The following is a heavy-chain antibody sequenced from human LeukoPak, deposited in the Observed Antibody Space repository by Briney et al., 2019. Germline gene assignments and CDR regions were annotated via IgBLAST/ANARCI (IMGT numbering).Heavy chain of an antibody. CDR3: ARDGGGYSYGYPNWFDP. CDR1: GFTFSSYE. J-gene: IGHJ5*02. D-gene: IGHD5-18*01. CDR2: ISSSGSTI. Sequence: GGSLRLSCAASGFTFSSYEMNWVGQAPGKGLEWVSYISSSGSTIYYADSVKGRFTISRDNAKNSLYLQMNSLRAEDTAVYYCARDGGGYSYGYPNWFDPWGQGTLVTVSS. V-gene: IGHV3-48*03.